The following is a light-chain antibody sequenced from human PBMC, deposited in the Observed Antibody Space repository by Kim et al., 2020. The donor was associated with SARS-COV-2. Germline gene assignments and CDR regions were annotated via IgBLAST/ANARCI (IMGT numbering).Light chain of an antibody. Sequence: QSVLTQPPSASGTPGQRVTISCSGSSSNIGSYSVSWYQQLPGAAPKLLIYRNNQRPSGVPDRFSGSKSDTSASLAISGLRSEDEADYYCAAWDDSLSGRVFGGGTKLTVL. CDR3: AAWDDSLSGRV. J-gene: IGLJ3*02. CDR1: SSNIGSYS. V-gene: IGLV1-47*01. CDR2: RNN.